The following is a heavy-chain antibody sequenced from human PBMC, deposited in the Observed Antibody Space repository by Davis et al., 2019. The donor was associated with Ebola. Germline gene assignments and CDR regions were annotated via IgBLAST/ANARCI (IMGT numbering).Heavy chain of an antibody. CDR2: IDHNGIT. D-gene: IGHD6-19*01. Sequence: ESLKISCAASGFTFRSYWMTWIRQPPGKGLEWIGEIDHNGITNYNPSLKSRVTISVDGSKNQFSLKLSSMTAADTGVYYCAREVAGFDYWGQGTLVTVSS. CDR1: GFTFRSYW. V-gene: IGHV4-34*01. CDR3: AREVAGFDY. J-gene: IGHJ4*02.